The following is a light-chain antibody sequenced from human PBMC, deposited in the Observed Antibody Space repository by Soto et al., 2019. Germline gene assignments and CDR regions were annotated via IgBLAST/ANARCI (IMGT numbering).Light chain of an antibody. CDR1: QSVSSH. J-gene: IGKJ5*01. CDR3: QQHSAWIN. V-gene: IGKV3-15*01. Sequence: EIVMTQSPATLSVSPGERATLSCRASQSVSSHVAWYQQKPGQAPRLLIYSASTRATGIPARFSGSGSGTEFTLTISSLQSEDFAVYYCQQHSAWINCGQGTRLEIK. CDR2: SAS.